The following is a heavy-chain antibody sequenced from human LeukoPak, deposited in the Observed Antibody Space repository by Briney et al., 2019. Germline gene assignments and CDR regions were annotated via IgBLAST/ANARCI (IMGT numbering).Heavy chain of an antibody. J-gene: IGHJ4*02. CDR2: ISSNGGST. V-gene: IGHV3-64*01. CDR1: GFTFSIYA. D-gene: IGHD3-3*01. Sequence: GGSLRLSCAASGFTFSIYAMHWVRQAPGKGLEYVSAISSNGGSTYYAHSVKGRFTISRDNSKNTLYLQMGSLRAEDMAVYYCARSITIFGVAPDYWGQGPLVTVSS. CDR3: ARSITIFGVAPDY.